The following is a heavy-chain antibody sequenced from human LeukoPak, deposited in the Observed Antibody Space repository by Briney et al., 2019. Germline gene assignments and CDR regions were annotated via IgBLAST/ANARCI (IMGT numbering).Heavy chain of an antibody. V-gene: IGHV3-30*02. J-gene: IGHJ5*02. D-gene: IGHD2-8*01. CDR2: IRYDGSNK. Sequence: PGGSLRLSCAASGFTFSSYGMHWVRQAPGKGLEWVAFIRYDGSNKYYADSVKGRFTIPRDNSKNTLYLQMNSLRAEDTAVYYCAREPRLGYCTNGVCYAGFDPWGQGTLVTVSS. CDR1: GFTFSSYG. CDR3: AREPRLGYCTNGVCYAGFDP.